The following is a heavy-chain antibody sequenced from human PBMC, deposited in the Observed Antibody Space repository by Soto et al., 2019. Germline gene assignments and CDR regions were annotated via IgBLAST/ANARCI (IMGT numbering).Heavy chain of an antibody. Sequence: QVQLVQSAGEVRKPGASVKVACKTSGYTFNLYGMTWLRQAPGQGLEWMGWISGYNGNATYAQKFKGRVVLTIDTSTTTVHMELGSLTSDDTAVYYCARILQTSRALGHWGQGTLVTVSS. D-gene: IGHD3-9*01. V-gene: IGHV1-18*04. CDR2: ISGYNGNA. CDR3: ARILQTSRALGH. CDR1: GYTFNLYG. J-gene: IGHJ4*02.